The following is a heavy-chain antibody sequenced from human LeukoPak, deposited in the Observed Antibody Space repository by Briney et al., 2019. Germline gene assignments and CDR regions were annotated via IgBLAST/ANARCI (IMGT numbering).Heavy chain of an antibody. J-gene: IGHJ4*02. CDR3: ARDLRSSGYYAFDY. Sequence: PGGSLRLSCAASGFTFRRYGMSWVRQAPGKGLEWVSPISGSGGSTYYGDSVKGRFTSSRDNSKNTLYLQMNSLRAEDTAVYYCARDLRSSGYYAFDYWGQGTLVTVSS. V-gene: IGHV3-23*01. D-gene: IGHD3-22*01. CDR1: GFTFRRYG. CDR2: ISGSGGST.